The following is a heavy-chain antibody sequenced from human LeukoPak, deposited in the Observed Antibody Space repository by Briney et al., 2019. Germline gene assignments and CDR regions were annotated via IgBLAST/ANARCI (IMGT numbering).Heavy chain of an antibody. Sequence: PSETLPLTCTVSGGSITSSTYNWGWIRQPPGRGLGWFGSIYDPGSTFYNPSLKSLVTIPINTSKNPFSLTLSSVTAADTAVYYCASQPCYDSSGYYFYWGQGTLVTVSS. J-gene: IGHJ4*02. CDR2: IYDPGST. CDR1: GGSITSSTYN. V-gene: IGHV4-39*02. CDR3: ASQPCYDSSGYYFY. D-gene: IGHD3-22*01.